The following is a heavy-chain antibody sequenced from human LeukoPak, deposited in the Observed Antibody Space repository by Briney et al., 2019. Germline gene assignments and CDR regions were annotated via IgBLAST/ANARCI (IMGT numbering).Heavy chain of an antibody. D-gene: IGHD3-10*01. V-gene: IGHV3-48*01. CDR3: ASALCFGERGDTFDV. CDR2: ITSSSNNI. Sequence: PGGSLRLSCVVSGFSFSNYNMNWVRQAPGKGLEWVSYITSSSNNIYYADSVKGRFTISRDNAKNSLYLQMNSLRAADTAVYYCASALCFGERGDTFDVWGQGTTVTVSS. CDR1: GFSFSNYN. J-gene: IGHJ3*01.